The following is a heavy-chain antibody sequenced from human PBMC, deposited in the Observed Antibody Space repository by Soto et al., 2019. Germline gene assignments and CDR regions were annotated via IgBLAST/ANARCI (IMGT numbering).Heavy chain of an antibody. Sequence: QVQLVQSGAEVKKPGSSVKVSCKASGGTFSSYAFSWVRQAPGQGLEWMGGIIPIFGTANYAQKFQGRVTITADKSTSTAYMELSSLRSEDTAVYYCARGFQTAYDSSGYYLPDYWGQGTLVTVSS. CDR2: IIPIFGTA. CDR1: GGTFSSYA. V-gene: IGHV1-69*06. J-gene: IGHJ4*02. D-gene: IGHD3-22*01. CDR3: ARGFQTAYDSSGYYLPDY.